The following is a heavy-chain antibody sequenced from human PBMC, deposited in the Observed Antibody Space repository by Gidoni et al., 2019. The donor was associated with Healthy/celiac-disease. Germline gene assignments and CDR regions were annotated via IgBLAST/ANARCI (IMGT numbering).Heavy chain of an antibody. Sequence: QVQLVESGGGVVQPGRSLRLSCAASGFTFSRYGMHWVRQAPGKGLEWVAVIWYDGSNKYYADSVKSRFTISRDNSKNTLYLQMNSLRAEDTAVYYCARGPSILFGVVDYYYYYGMDVWGQGTTVTVSS. V-gene: IGHV3-33*01. CDR3: ARGPSILFGVVDYYYYYGMDV. CDR1: GFTFSRYG. CDR2: IWYDGSNK. D-gene: IGHD3-3*01. J-gene: IGHJ6*02.